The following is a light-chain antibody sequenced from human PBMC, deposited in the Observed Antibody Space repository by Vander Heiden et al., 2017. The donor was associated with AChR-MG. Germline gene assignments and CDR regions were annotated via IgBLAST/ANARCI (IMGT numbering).Light chain of an antibody. J-gene: IGLJ2*01. CDR3: CSYAGSYTLV. Sequence: ALTQPRSASASPGQSVTISCTGTSRDVGGYNYVSWYQQHPGEAPKLMMYDVSKRPSGVPDRFSGSKSDNTASLTISGLQAEDEADYYCCSYAGSYTLVCGGGTQLTGL. V-gene: IGLV2-11*01. CDR1: SRDVGGYNY. CDR2: DVS.